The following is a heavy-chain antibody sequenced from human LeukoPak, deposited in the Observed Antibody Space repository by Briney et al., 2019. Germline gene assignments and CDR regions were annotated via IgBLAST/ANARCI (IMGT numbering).Heavy chain of an antibody. CDR1: GGSISSSSYY. J-gene: IGHJ4*02. D-gene: IGHD3-10*01. V-gene: IGHV4-39*01. CDR3: VTSYGSGSYYNILPDY. CDR2: IYYSGST. Sequence: PSETLSLTCTVSGGSISSSSYYWGWIRQPPGKGLECIGSIYYSGSTYYNPSLKSRVTISVDTSKNQFSLKLSSVTAAETAVYYCVTSYGSGSYYNILPDYCGGGTLVTVSS.